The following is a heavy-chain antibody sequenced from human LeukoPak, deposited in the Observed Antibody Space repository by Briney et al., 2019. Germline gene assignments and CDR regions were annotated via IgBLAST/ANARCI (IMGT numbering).Heavy chain of an antibody. V-gene: IGHV5-51*01. Sequence: GESLKISCKGSGYSFTSYWIGWVRQMPGKGLEWMGIIYPGDFDNRYSPSFQGKVTSSADKSSSTAYLQWSSLKASDTAMYYCARRPYSSSWYIDYWGQGTLVTVSS. CDR3: ARRPYSSSWYIDY. J-gene: IGHJ4*02. D-gene: IGHD6-13*01. CDR2: IYPGDFDN. CDR1: GYSFTSYW.